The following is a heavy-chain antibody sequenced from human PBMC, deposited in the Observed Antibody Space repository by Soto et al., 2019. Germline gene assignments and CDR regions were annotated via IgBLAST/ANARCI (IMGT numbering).Heavy chain of an antibody. J-gene: IGHJ3*01. Sequence: GGSLRLSCASSGFTFSSSEMYWVRQAPGKGLEWISYIHPGGQTIFYAESVKGRFTISRDNAKHSVYLQMNSLRAEDTAVYYCARRGSRWGRGTKVTVS. CDR3: ARRGSR. V-gene: IGHV3-48*03. CDR2: IHPGGQTI. CDR1: GFTFSSSE. D-gene: IGHD2-15*01.